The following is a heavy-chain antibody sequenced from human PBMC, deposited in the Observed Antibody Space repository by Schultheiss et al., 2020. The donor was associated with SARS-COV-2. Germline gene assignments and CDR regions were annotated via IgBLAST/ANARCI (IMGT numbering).Heavy chain of an antibody. CDR2: ISSSSSYI. CDR1: GFTFSSYS. V-gene: IGHV3-21*01. Sequence: GESLKISCAASGFTFSSYSMNWVRQAPGKGLEWVSSISSSSSYIYYADSVKGRFTISRDNAKNSLYLQMNSLRAEDTAVYYCARDPSLDYWGQGTLVTVSS. J-gene: IGHJ4*02. CDR3: ARDPSLDY.